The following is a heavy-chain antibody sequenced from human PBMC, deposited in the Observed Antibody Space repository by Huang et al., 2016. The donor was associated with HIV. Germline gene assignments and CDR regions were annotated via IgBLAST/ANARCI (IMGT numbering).Heavy chain of an antibody. J-gene: IGHJ4*02. V-gene: IGHV3-30*18. D-gene: IGHD1-26*01. CDR3: AKDGRGSGTYYDYFEY. CDR1: GFTFNKFD. Sequence: QVQLVESGGGVVQPGRSLRLSCAAFGFTFNKFDMHWVRQAPGKGLEGVAIRSYDGSSKYHADSGKGRFTISRDNSKNTVYLQMNSLRVEDTAVYYCAKDGRGSGTYYDYFEYWGQGTLVTVSS. CDR2: RSYDGSSK.